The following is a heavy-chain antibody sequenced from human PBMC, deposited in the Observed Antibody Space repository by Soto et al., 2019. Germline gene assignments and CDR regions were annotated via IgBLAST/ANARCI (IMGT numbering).Heavy chain of an antibody. CDR2: ISWNSGNI. Sequence: EVHLVESGGGLVQPGRSLRLSCAASGFTFDDYAMHWVRQVPGKGLEWVSSISWNSGNIVYADSVKGRFTISRDSANNSLYLQMNSLKTEHTALYYCAKGAVTSIFAYFDYWGQGTLVTVSS. D-gene: IGHD3-3*01. CDR3: AKGAVTSIFAYFDY. CDR1: GFTFDDYA. V-gene: IGHV3-9*01. J-gene: IGHJ4*02.